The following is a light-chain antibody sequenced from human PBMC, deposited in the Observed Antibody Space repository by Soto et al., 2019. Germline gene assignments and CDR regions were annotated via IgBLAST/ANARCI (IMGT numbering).Light chain of an antibody. Sequence: EIVMTQSPATLSVSPGERATLSCRASQSVSNNLAWYHQKPGQAPRLLVYGASTRATGMPARFSGSGSGTEFTLTISSPQSEDFAVYYCQQYDRSPWTFGQGTKVEIK. CDR3: QQYDRSPWT. CDR1: QSVSNN. CDR2: GAS. J-gene: IGKJ1*01. V-gene: IGKV3-15*01.